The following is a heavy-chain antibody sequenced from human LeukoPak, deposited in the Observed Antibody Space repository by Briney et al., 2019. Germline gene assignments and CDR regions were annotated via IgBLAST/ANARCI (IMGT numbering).Heavy chain of an antibody. CDR1: GYTFTSCW. CDR3: ARAPRNSSTMLDY. J-gene: IGHJ4*02. CDR2: INANDGST. V-gene: IGHV1-46*01. D-gene: IGHD6-13*01. Sequence: GASVKVSCKESGYTFTSCWIQWVRQAPGQGLEWVTLINANDGSTTYAPKFQGRVTVTRDTSTNTVYMDMTSLTSEDTAVYYCARAPRNSSTMLDYWGQGTLVTASS.